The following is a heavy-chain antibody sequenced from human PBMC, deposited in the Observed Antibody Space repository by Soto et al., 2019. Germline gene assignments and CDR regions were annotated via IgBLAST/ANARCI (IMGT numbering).Heavy chain of an antibody. D-gene: IGHD6-6*01. V-gene: IGHV3-23*01. J-gene: IGHJ4*02. CDR3: ANSRPPID. CDR1: GFTFSSYA. CDR2: ITGSGGST. Sequence: EVQLLESGGGLVQPGGSLRLSCAASGFTFSSYAMSWVRQAPGKGLEWVSGITGSGGSTYYADSVKGRFTISRDNSKNTLSLQMDSLRAEDTAVYYCANSRPPIDWGQGTLVTVSS.